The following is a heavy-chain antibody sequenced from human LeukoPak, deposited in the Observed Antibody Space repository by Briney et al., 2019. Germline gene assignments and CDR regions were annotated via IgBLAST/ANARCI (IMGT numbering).Heavy chain of an antibody. Sequence: GGSLRLSCAASGFTFNNYGMHWVRQAPGKGLEWVAVISYDGRNIHYPDSVKGRFTISRDNPKNSLYLQINNLRAEDTAVYYCGRLAHNAWYAIDFWGQGTLVTVSS. CDR2: ISYDGRNI. CDR3: GRLAHNAWYAIDF. J-gene: IGHJ4*02. V-gene: IGHV3-30*03. D-gene: IGHD2-2*01. CDR1: GFTFNNYG.